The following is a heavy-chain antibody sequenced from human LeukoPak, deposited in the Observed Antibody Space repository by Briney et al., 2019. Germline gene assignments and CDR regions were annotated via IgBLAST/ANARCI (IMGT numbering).Heavy chain of an antibody. Sequence: SETLSLTCTVSGGSISSYYWSWIRQPPGKGLEWIGYIYYSVSTNYNPSLKSRVTISVDTSKNQFSLKLNSMTAADTAVYYCARHGRANGLDIWGQGTMVTVSS. J-gene: IGHJ3*02. CDR2: IYYSVST. CDR1: GGSISSYY. CDR3: ARHGRANGLDI. V-gene: IGHV4-59*08. D-gene: IGHD2-8*01.